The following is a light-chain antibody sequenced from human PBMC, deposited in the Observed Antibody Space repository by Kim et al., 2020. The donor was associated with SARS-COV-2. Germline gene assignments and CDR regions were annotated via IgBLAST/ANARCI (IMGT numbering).Light chain of an antibody. J-gene: IGLJ2*01. V-gene: IGLV1-44*01. CDR1: GSSIGRNA. Sequence: QSALTQPPSASETPGQSVTISCSGSGSSIGRNAVNWYQVLPGMAPKLLIYGNHRRPSEVPDRFSGSKSGTSASLAISGLQSEDEAEYFCAVWDDSLHGVIFGGGTQLTVL. CDR2: GNH. CDR3: AVWDDSLHGVI.